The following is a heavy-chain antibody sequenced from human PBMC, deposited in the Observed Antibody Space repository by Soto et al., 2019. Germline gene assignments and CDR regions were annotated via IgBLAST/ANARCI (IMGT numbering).Heavy chain of an antibody. J-gene: IGHJ6*03. CDR3: AREGIFGVVTRTSAYYYMDV. V-gene: IGHV1-18*01. CDR1: GYTFTKFA. CDR2: VNTYNGKT. D-gene: IGHD3-3*01. Sequence: QVHLVQPGAEVEKPGASVKVSCKAFGYTFTKFAISWVRQAPGKGLEWMGWVNTYNGKTNYAQNLQGRVTMTRDTSTSTAYMELRSLRSDDTAVYFCAREGIFGVVTRTSAYYYMDVWGSGTTVTVSS.